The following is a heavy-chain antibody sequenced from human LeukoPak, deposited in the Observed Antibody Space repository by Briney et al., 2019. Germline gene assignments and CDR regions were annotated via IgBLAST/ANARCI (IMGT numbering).Heavy chain of an antibody. CDR2: IIPIFGTA. CDR1: GGTFGSYV. D-gene: IGHD5-18*01. CDR3: AKEGDTALVTGYFDL. V-gene: IGHV1-69*13. J-gene: IGHJ2*01. Sequence: SVKVSCEASGGTFGSYVISWVRQAPGQGLEWMGGIIPIFGTAHYAQKFQGRLTITADESTSTVYMEMSSLRSEDTAMYYCAKEGDTALVTGYFDLWGRGTLVTVSS.